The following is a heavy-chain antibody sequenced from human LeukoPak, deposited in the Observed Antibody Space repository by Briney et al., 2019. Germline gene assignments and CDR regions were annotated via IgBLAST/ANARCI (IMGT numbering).Heavy chain of an antibody. CDR3: ARGIYGDYEDYYFDY. J-gene: IGHJ4*02. D-gene: IGHD4-17*01. CDR2: INPNSGGT. Sequence: ASVKVSCKASGYTFTGYYMHWVRQAPGHGLEWMGWINPNSGGTNYAQKFQGRVIMTRDTSISTAYMELSRLRSDDTAVYYCARGIYGDYEDYYFDYWGQGTLVTVSS. CDR1: GYTFTGYY. V-gene: IGHV1-2*02.